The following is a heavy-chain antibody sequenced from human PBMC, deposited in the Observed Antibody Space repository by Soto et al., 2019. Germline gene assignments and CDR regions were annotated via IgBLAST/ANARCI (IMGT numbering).Heavy chain of an antibody. Sequence: SETLSLTCLVSGGPITSYHWSWIRQFPERGLEWIACTSYTGSTSFNPSLESRVAMSVDTSKNHFSLNLSSVTAADMAVYYCAREGSYSAYNFAHGIQLWSFDFWGQGALVT. CDR1: GGPITSYH. V-gene: IGHV4-59*12. CDR3: AREGSYSAYNFAHGIQLWSFDF. D-gene: IGHD5-12*01. J-gene: IGHJ4*02. CDR2: TSYTGST.